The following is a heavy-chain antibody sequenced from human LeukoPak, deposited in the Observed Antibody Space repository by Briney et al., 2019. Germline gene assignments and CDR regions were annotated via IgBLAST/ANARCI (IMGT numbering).Heavy chain of an antibody. CDR1: GGFISSGSYY. CDR3: ARRVWDSVSYYRDY. V-gene: IGHV4-39*01. J-gene: IGHJ4*02. D-gene: IGHD1-26*01. Sequence: SETLSLTCTVSGGFISSGSYYWGWIRQPPGKGLEWIGTIYYSGITYYNPSLKSRVTISVDTSKNQFSLKLSSVTAADTAMYYCARRVWDSVSYYRDYWGQGTLVTVSS. CDR2: IYYSGIT.